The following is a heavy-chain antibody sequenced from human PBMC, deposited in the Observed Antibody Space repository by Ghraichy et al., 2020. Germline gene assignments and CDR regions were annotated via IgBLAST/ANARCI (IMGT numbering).Heavy chain of an antibody. CDR2: IYYSGST. Sequence: SETLSLTCTVSGGSISSYYWSWIRQPPGKGLEWIGYIYYSGSTNYNPSLKSRITISVDTSKNQFSLKLSSVTAADTAVYYCARTSRTYDSSGYYADAFDIWGQGTMVTVSS. CDR3: ARTSRTYDSSGYYADAFDI. V-gene: IGHV4-59*08. D-gene: IGHD3-22*01. CDR1: GGSISSYY. J-gene: IGHJ3*02.